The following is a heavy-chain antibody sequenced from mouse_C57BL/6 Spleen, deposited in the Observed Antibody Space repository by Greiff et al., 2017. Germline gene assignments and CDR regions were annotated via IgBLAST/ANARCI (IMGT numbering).Heavy chain of an antibody. CDR1: GFSLSTSNMG. V-gene: IGHV8-5*01. Sequence: QVTLKESGPGILQPSQTLSLTCSFSGFSLSTSNMGIGWIRQPSGKGLEWLAHIWWNDDKYYNPSLKSRLTISKDTSNNPVFLKITSVDTADTATYYCAQISGEVDYYGSNWYFDVWGTGTTVTVSS. J-gene: IGHJ1*03. CDR3: AQISGEVDYYGSNWYFDV. CDR2: IWWNDDK. D-gene: IGHD1-1*01.